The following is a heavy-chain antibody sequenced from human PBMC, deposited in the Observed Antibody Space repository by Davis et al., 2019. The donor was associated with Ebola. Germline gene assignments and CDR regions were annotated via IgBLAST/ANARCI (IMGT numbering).Heavy chain of an antibody. D-gene: IGHD6-6*01. J-gene: IGHJ6*02. V-gene: IGHV7-4-1*02. CDR2: INTNTGNP. CDR1: GYTFTSYA. CDR3: ARDVGSIAALFYHGMDV. Sequence: ASVKVSCKASGYTFTSYAMNWVRQAPGQGLEWMGWINTNTGNPTYAQGFTGRFVFSLDTSVSTAYLQISSLKAEDTAVYYCARDVGSIAALFYHGMDVWGQGTTVTVSS.